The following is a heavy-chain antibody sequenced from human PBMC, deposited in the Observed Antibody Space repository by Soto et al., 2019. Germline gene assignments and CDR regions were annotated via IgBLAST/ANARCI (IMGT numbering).Heavy chain of an antibody. Sequence: SVKVSCKASGGTFSSYAISWVRQAPGQGLEWMGGIIPIFGTANYAQKFQGRVTITADESTSTAYMELSSLRSEDTAVYYCARDGASFIAAAAINWFDPWRQGTLVTVSS. J-gene: IGHJ5*02. CDR1: GGTFSSYA. CDR2: IIPIFGTA. D-gene: IGHD6-13*01. V-gene: IGHV1-69*13. CDR3: ARDGASFIAAAAINWFDP.